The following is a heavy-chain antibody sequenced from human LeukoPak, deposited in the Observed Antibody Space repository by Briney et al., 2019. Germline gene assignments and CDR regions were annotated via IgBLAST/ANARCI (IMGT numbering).Heavy chain of an antibody. J-gene: IGHJ6*03. Sequence: SETLSLTCAVSGYSISSGYYWGWIRQPPGKGLECIGSISHSGSTYYNPSLKSRVTISVDTSKNQFSLKLSSVTAADTAVYYCARNYGSVHLYYYYYYYMDVWGKGTTVTVSS. CDR1: GYSISSGYY. CDR3: ARNYGSVHLYYYYYYYMDV. D-gene: IGHD3-10*01. CDR2: ISHSGST. V-gene: IGHV4-38-2*01.